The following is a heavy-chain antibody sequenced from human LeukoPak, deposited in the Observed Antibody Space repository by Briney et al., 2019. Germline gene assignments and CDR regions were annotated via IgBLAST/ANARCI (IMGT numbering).Heavy chain of an antibody. CDR3: ARDLAYGDYGLDY. CDR2: IYSGGST. CDR1: GFTVSSNY. D-gene: IGHD4-17*01. Sequence: GGSLRLSCAASGFTVSSNYMSWVRQAPGKGLEWVSVIYSGGSTYYADSVKGRFTISRDNSKNTLYLQMNSLRAEDTAVYYCARDLAYGDYGLDYWGQGTLVTVSS. V-gene: IGHV3-66*01. J-gene: IGHJ4*02.